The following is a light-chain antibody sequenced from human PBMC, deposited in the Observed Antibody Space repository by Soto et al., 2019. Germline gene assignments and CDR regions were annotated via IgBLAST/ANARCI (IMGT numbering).Light chain of an antibody. CDR1: QTLLSSSDNQNY. Sequence: DFVLTQSPDSLAVSLGERATINCRSSQTLLSSSDNQNYLAWSRQRPGQPPELLVYWASTRESGVPDRFSGSGSGTEFTLTISSLQAEDVAVYYCHQYFRTPLTFGGGTKLEIK. CDR3: HQYFRTPLT. V-gene: IGKV4-1*01. CDR2: WAS. J-gene: IGKJ4*01.